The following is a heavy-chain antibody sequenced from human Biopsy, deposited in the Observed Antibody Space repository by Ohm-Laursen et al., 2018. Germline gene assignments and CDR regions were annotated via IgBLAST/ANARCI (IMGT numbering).Heavy chain of an antibody. V-gene: IGHV3-53*01. J-gene: IGHJ3*02. Sequence: SLRLSCSASGFSFDNYAMNWVRQAPGKGLEWASIIYSGGNTYYADSVKGRFTISRDNSKNTVYLRMNSLRAEDTAVYYCARDPRDGRTGKSTKDALDIWGQGTMVTVSS. CDR1: GFSFDNYA. CDR2: IYSGGNT. D-gene: IGHD1-1*01. CDR3: ARDPRDGRTGKSTKDALDI.